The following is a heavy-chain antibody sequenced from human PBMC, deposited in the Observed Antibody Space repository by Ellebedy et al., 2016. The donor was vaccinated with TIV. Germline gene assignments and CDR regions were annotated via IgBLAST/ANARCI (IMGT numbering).Heavy chain of an antibody. Sequence: ASVKVSCXASGHTFTNYPIHWVRQAHGQGLEWMGIIYPSGESTYYAQMFQDRVTMTTDTSSSTVYMDLSSLRSEDTAIYFCARGSNYGMDVWGQGTTVTVSS. CDR1: GHTFTNYP. CDR3: ARGSNYGMDV. CDR2: IYPSGEST. J-gene: IGHJ6*02. V-gene: IGHV1-46*01. D-gene: IGHD3/OR15-3a*01.